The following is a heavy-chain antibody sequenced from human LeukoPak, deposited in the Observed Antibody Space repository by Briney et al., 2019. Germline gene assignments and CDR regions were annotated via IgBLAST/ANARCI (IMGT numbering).Heavy chain of an antibody. J-gene: IGHJ3*02. V-gene: IGHV5-51*01. CDR2: VHPGDSDT. CDR1: GFSFTSNW. CDR3: ARRANDYYSIGFAFDI. Sequence: GEPLKISCKGSGFSFTSNWIGWVRQMRGKGMEWMGIVHPGDSDTRYSLSFQGQVTISADKSNSTAYLQWSSLKASDTAKYYCARRANDYYSIGFAFDIWGQGTMVTVSS. D-gene: IGHD1-26*01.